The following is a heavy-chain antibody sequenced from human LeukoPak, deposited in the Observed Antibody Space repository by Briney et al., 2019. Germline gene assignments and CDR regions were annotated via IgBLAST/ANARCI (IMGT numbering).Heavy chain of an antibody. V-gene: IGHV3-30*04. D-gene: IGHD3-22*01. CDR1: GFTFSSYA. CDR3: ARGVHNYYDSSISVGAFDI. J-gene: IGHJ3*02. CDR2: TSYDESDK. Sequence: GRSLRLSCAASGFTFSSYAMHWVRQAPGKGLEWVAVTSYDESDKYYADSVKGRLTISRDNSKNTLYLQMNSLRAEDTAVYYCARGVHNYYDSSISVGAFDIWGQGTMVTVSS.